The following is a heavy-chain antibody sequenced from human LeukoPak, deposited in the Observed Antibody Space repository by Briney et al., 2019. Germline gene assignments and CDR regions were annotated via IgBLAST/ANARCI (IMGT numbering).Heavy chain of an antibody. J-gene: IGHJ4*02. CDR3: TKLTGAGLPPFDD. Sequence: GGSLRLSCSASGFTFSSYAMSWVRQAPGKGLEWVSVFYSGGSTYYADSVKGRFTISRDNSKNTLYLQMNNLRAEDTAVYYCTKLTGAGLPPFDDWGQGTLVTVSS. CDR2: FYSGGST. D-gene: IGHD6-13*01. CDR1: GFTFSSYA. V-gene: IGHV3-66*04.